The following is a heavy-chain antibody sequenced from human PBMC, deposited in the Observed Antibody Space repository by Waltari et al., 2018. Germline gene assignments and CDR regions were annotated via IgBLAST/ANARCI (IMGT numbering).Heavy chain of an antibody. CDR3: ARYGEVPPNYFFDF. D-gene: IGHD2-21*01. Sequence: QVQLHQWGAGLLQPSETLSLTCAVSGESFSGCFWSWLRQPPGKGRWWLGAIHYSCATNYRPSLKSRLRLSVDPTRNKCSLRLASVTAADTGMYFCARYGEVPPNYFFDFWGQGKLVTVSS. CDR2: IHYSCAT. V-gene: IGHV4-34*01. J-gene: IGHJ4*01. CDR1: GESFSGCF.